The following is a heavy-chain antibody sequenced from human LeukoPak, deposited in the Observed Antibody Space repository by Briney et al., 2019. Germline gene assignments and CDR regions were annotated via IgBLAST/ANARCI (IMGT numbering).Heavy chain of an antibody. J-gene: IGHJ4*02. V-gene: IGHV1-18*01. D-gene: IGHD3-10*01. CDR2: ISAYNGNT. CDR1: GYTFTGYG. Sequence: ASVKVSCKASGYTFTGYGISWVRQAPGQGLEWMGWISAYNGNTNYAQKLQGRVTMTTDTSTSTAYMELRSLRSDDTAVYYCARDSRKYYYGSGSYTQFDYWGQGALVTVSS. CDR3: ARDSRKYYYGSGSYTQFDY.